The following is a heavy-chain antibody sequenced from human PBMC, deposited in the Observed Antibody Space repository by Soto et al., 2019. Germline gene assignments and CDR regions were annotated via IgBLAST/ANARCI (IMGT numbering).Heavy chain of an antibody. CDR1: GYTFTGYY. CDR3: ARHSSSWTGARPSFGSQNNWFDP. V-gene: IGHV1-2*02. J-gene: IGHJ5*02. D-gene: IGHD6-13*01. CDR2: INPNSGGT. Sequence: ASVKVSCKASGYTFTGYYMRWVRRAPGQGLEWMGWINPNSGGTNYAQKFQGRVTMTRDTSISTAYMELSRLRSDDTAVYYCARHSSSWTGARPSFGSQNNWFDPWGQGTLVTVSS.